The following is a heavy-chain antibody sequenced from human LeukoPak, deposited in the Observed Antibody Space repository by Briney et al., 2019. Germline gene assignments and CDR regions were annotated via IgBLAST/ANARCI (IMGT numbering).Heavy chain of an antibody. V-gene: IGHV3-23*01. CDR1: GFTFSSYA. J-gene: IGHJ4*02. Sequence: PGGSLRLSCAASGFTFSSYAMSWVRQAPGKGLEWVSAISGSGGSTYYADSVKGRFTISRDNSKNTLYLQMNSLRAEDTAVYYCAKVNRFDIVATNSPGGFDYWGQGTLVTVSS. CDR2: ISGSGGST. CDR3: AKVNRFDIVATNSPGGFDY. D-gene: IGHD5-12*01.